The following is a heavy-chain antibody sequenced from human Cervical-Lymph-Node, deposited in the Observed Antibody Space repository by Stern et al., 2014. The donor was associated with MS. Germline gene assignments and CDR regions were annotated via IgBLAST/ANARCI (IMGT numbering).Heavy chain of an antibody. Sequence: QVQLVQSGAEVKKPGASVKVSCKASGYPFTGYSIHWVRQAPGQGLEWVGLINPNNGGTDYAQKFQGRVTMTRDTSISTAYMELSGLRSDDAAVFYCARDEGRGNYYDSSGSFDHWGQGTPVTVSS. J-gene: IGHJ4*02. CDR2: INPNNGGT. CDR3: ARDEGRGNYYDSSGSFDH. V-gene: IGHV1-2*06. CDR1: GYPFTGYS. D-gene: IGHD3-22*01.